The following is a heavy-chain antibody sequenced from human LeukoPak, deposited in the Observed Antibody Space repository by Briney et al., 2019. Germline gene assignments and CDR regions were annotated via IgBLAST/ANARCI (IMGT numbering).Heavy chain of an antibody. D-gene: IGHD6-19*01. CDR1: GDSISNYY. J-gene: IGHJ3*02. CDR2: ISYSGST. V-gene: IGHV4-59*08. CDR3: ARPYTSGWYGVFDI. Sequence: SETLSLTCTVSGDSISNYYWSWIRQPPGKGLEWIGCISYSGSTKYNPSLRSRVTISVDTSKNQFSLKLSSVTAADTAVYYCARPYTSGWYGVFDIWGQGTVVTVSS.